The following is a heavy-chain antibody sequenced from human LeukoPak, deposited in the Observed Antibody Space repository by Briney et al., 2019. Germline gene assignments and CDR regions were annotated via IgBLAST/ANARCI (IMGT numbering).Heavy chain of an antibody. CDR2: IYSGGST. CDR1: GFTVSSNY. CDR3: ARDEGTYLNAFDI. V-gene: IGHV3-53*01. D-gene: IGHD1-14*01. Sequence: GGSLRLSCAASGFTVSSNYMSWVRRAPGKGLEWVSVIYSGGSTYYADSVKGRFTISRDNSKNTLYLQMNSLRAEDTAVYYCARDEGTYLNAFDIWGQGTMVTVSS. J-gene: IGHJ3*02.